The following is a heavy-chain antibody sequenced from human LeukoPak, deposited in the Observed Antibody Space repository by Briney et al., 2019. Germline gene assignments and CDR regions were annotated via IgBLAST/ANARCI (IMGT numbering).Heavy chain of an antibody. D-gene: IGHD2-2*01. V-gene: IGHV1-69*13. CDR3: ARVKSAYCSSTSCYVFDY. J-gene: IGHJ4*02. CDR1: GGTFSSYA. CDR2: IIPIFGTA. Sequence: SVKVSCKASGGTFSSYAISWVRQAPGQGLEWMGGIIPIFGTANYAQKFQGRVTITADESTSTAYMELSSLRSEDTAVYYCARVKSAYCSSTSCYVFDYWGQGTLVTVSS.